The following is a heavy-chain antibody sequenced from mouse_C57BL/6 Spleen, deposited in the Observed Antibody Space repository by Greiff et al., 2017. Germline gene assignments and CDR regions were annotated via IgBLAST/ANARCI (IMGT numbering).Heavy chain of an antibody. Sequence: QVQLQQPGAELVMPGASVKLSCKASGYTFTSYWMHWVKQRPGQGLEWIGEIDPSDSYTKSNQKFKGKSTLTVDKSSSTAYMQLSSLTSEDSAVYYCARIDYYGSSRWCAYWGQGTLVTVSA. V-gene: IGHV1-69*01. D-gene: IGHD1-1*01. CDR3: ARIDYYGSSRWCAY. CDR2: IDPSDSYT. CDR1: GYTFTSYW. J-gene: IGHJ3*01.